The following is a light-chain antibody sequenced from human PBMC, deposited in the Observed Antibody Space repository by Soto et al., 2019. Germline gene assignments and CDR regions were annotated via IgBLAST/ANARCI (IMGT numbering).Light chain of an antibody. CDR2: GAC. CDR3: QQYGTSLYA. Sequence: EIVLTQSPGTLSLSPGERATLSCRASQSVYSTYLAWYQQKPGQGPRLLIYGACSRATGIPDRFSGSGSGTDFTLTISRLEPEDFAVYCCQQYGTSLYAFGQGTKLDIK. J-gene: IGKJ2*01. V-gene: IGKV3-20*01. CDR1: QSVYSTY.